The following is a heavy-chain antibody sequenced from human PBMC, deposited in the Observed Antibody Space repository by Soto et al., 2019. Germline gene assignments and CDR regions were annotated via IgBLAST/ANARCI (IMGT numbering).Heavy chain of an antibody. CDR1: GGSISSYD. V-gene: IGHV4-59*01. CDR3: GRDSPHGDYVNAFDF. CDR2: IYYSGST. J-gene: IGHJ3*01. Sequence: SETLSLTCPVSGGSISSYDWSWIRTPPGKGLEWIGYIYYSGSTNYNPSLKSRVTVSVDTSKNQFSLKLSSVTAADTAVYYCGRDSPHGDYVNAFDFWGQGTMVTVSS. D-gene: IGHD4-17*01.